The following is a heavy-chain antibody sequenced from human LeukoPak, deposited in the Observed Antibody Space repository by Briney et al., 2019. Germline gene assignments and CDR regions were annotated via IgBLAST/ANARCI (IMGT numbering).Heavy chain of an antibody. CDR3: ARDRGNIVVVPALDV. V-gene: IGHV3-74*01. CDR2: INTDGSST. D-gene: IGHD2-2*01. Sequence: PGGSLRLSCEGSGFTFSNYWMGWVRQAPGKGLVWVSRINTDGSSTSYADSVKGRFTISRDNAKNTLYLQMNSLRAEDTAVYYCARDRGNIVVVPALDVWGKGTTVTVSS. CDR1: GFTFSNYW. J-gene: IGHJ6*04.